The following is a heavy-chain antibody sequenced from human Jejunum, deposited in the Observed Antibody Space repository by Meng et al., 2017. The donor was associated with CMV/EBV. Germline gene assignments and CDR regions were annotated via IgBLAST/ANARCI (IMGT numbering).Heavy chain of an antibody. Sequence: CAVSGFTVVDNWLTWVRQAPGKGLEWVSLVHKNGNTNYADSVKGRFTISRDDSKNTLYLQMNSLRAEDTAMYYCARLLLGSTWTFQSWGQGTLVTV. CDR1: GFTVVDNW. CDR2: VHKNGNT. D-gene: IGHD6-13*01. J-gene: IGHJ4*02. V-gene: IGHV3-53*01. CDR3: ARLLLGSTWTFQS.